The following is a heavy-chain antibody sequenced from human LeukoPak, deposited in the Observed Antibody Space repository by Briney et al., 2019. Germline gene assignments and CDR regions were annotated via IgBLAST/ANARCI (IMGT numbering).Heavy chain of an antibody. V-gene: IGHV2-5*01. J-gene: IGHJ4*02. D-gene: IGHD3-10*01. Sequence: SGPTLVKPPQTLTLTCTFSGFSLSTSGVGVGWIRQHPGKALEWLALIYWNDDKRYSPSLKSRLTITKDTSKNQVVLTMTNMDPVDTATYYCAHSWFTTINFDYWSQGTLVTVSS. CDR1: GFSLSTSGVG. CDR2: IYWNDDK. CDR3: AHSWFTTINFDY.